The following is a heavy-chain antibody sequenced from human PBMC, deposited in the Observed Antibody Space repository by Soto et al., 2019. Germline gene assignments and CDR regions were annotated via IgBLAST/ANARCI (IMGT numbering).Heavy chain of an antibody. CDR1: GFTVSSYA. V-gene: IGHV3-23*01. Sequence: EVQLLESGGGLVQPGGSLRLSCAASGFTVSSYAMSWVRQAPEKGLEWVSDISGSGGSTYYADSVKGRFTISRDNSKNTLYLQMNSVRAEDTAVYYCAKGASAAGFDYWCPGTLVTVSS. CDR3: AKGASAAGFDY. J-gene: IGHJ4*02. CDR2: ISGSGGST. D-gene: IGHD6-13*01.